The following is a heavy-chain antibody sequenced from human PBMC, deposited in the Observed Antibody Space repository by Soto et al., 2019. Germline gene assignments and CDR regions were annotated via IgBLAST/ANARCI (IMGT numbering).Heavy chain of an antibody. CDR3: ARAPTYCSSTSCYSHPPYYFDY. Sequence: GGSLRLSCAASGFTFSSYGMHWVRQAPGKGLEWVAVIWYDGSNKYYADSVKGRFTISRDNSKNTLYLQMNSLRAEDTAVYYCARAPTYCSSTSCYSHPPYYFDYWGQGTLVTVSS. CDR2: IWYDGSNK. J-gene: IGHJ4*02. CDR1: GFTFSSYG. D-gene: IGHD2-2*01. V-gene: IGHV3-33*01.